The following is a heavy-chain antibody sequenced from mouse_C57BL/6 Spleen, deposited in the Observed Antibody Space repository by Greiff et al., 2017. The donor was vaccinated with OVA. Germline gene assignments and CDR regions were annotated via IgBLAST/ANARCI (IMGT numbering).Heavy chain of an antibody. Sequence: EVQGVESGGGLVQPKGSLKLSCAASGFTFNTYAMHWVRQAPGKGLEWVARIRSKSSNYATSYADSVQDSFTISRDDSQSMLYLQMNKLKAEDTAMCDCVGEGDGSPFAYWGQGTLVTVSA. V-gene: IGHV10-3*01. D-gene: IGHD2-3*01. J-gene: IGHJ3*01. CDR2: IRSKSSNYAT. CDR1: GFTFNTYA. CDR3: VGEGDGSPFAY.